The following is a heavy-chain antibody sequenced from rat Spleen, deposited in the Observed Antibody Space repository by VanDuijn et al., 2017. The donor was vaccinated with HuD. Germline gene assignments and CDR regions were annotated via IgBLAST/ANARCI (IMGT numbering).Heavy chain of an antibody. D-gene: IGHD1-9*01. CDR1: GFSLISNS. Sequence: QVQLKESGPGLVQPSQTLSLTCTVSGFSLISNSVHWVRQPPGKGLEWMGGIWGDGSTKYSSVLKSRLSISRDTSKSQVFLKMNNLQTEDTAMYFCARGRTYYGYDYWGQGVMVTVSS. CDR2: IWGDGST. CDR3: ARGRTYYGYDY. V-gene: IGHV2-1*01. J-gene: IGHJ2*01.